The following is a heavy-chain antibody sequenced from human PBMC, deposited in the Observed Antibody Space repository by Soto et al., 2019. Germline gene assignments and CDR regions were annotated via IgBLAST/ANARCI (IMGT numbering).Heavy chain of an antibody. CDR2: IWYDGSNK. D-gene: IGHD2-21*02. V-gene: IGHV3-33*01. Sequence: GGSLRLSCAASGFTFSSYGMHWVRQAPGKGLEWVAVIWYDGSNKYYADSVKGRFTISRDNSKNTLYLQMNSLRAEDTAVYYCARVDCGGDCYPLFAYWGQGTLVTVSS. CDR3: ARVDCGGDCYPLFAY. J-gene: IGHJ4*02. CDR1: GFTFSSYG.